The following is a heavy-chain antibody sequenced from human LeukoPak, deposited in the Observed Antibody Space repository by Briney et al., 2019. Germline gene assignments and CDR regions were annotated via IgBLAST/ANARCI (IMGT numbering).Heavy chain of an antibody. CDR3: ARDRRGKTAGILNWFDP. Sequence: GASVKVSCKASGYTFTSYDINWVRLATGQGLEWMGWMNPNSGNTGYAQKFQGRVTMTRNTSISTAYMELSSLRSEDTAVYYCARDRRGKTAGILNWFDPWGQGTLVTVSS. D-gene: IGHD6-13*01. CDR1: GYTFTSYD. CDR2: MNPNSGNT. J-gene: IGHJ5*02. V-gene: IGHV1-8*01.